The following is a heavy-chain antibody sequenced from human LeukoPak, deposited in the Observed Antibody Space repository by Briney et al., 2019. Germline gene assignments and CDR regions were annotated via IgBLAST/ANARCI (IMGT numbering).Heavy chain of an antibody. CDR1: GFTFSSYA. CDR3: AKVVILEWLRQRGDFDY. J-gene: IGHJ4*02. Sequence: GGSLRLSCAASGFTFSSYAMSWVRQAPGKGLEWVSAISGSGGSTYYADSVKGRFTISRDNSKNTLYLQMNSLRAEDTAVYYCAKVVILEWLRQRGDFDYWGQGTLVTVSS. CDR2: ISGSGGST. V-gene: IGHV3-23*01. D-gene: IGHD3-3*01.